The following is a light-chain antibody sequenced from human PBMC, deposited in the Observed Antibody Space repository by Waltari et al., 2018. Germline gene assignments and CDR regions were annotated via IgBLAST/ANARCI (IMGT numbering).Light chain of an antibody. CDR1: SSDVGGYNY. Sequence: QSALTQPASLSGSPGQSITISCTGTSSDVGGYNYVSRYQQHPGKAPKLMIYEVSNRPPGVSTRFYGSKSGNTASLTISGLQAEDEADYYCSSYTSSSTLVFGGGTKLTVL. J-gene: IGLJ2*01. CDR2: EVS. CDR3: SSYTSSSTLV. V-gene: IGLV2-14*01.